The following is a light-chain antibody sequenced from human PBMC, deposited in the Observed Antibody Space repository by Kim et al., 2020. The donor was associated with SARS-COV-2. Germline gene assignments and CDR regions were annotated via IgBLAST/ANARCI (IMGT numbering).Light chain of an antibody. J-gene: IGKJ1*01. Sequence: AGERATPSCRASQSITNNYLAWYQQKPGQAPRLLIFGASSRATGIPDRFSGSGSGTDFTLSITRREPEDFAVYYCQQYGNSPSTTFGQGTKVEIK. CDR1: QSITNNY. V-gene: IGKV3-20*01. CDR2: GAS. CDR3: QQYGNSPSTT.